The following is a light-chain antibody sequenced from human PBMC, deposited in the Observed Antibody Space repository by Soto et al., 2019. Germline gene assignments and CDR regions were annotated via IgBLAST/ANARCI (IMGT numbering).Light chain of an antibody. CDR2: DVS. Sequence: QSALTQPASASGSPGQSVTISCTGTSSDVGGYNSVSWHQQHPGKAPKLMIYDVSNQPTGVSNRFSGSKSGNTASLTISGLQAEDEGDYYCSSYTSSSTLVVFGGGTKLTVL. V-gene: IGLV2-14*01. CDR3: SSYTSSSTLVV. J-gene: IGLJ2*01. CDR1: SSDVGGYNS.